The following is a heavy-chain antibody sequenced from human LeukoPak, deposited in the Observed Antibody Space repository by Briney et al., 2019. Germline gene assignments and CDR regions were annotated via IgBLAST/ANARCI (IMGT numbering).Heavy chain of an antibody. Sequence: GGSLRLSCAASGYTFTSYSMSWVRQAPGKGLEWVSFISNSDDTRYYADSVRGRFTISRDDAKNSLYLQMSSLRDGDTAVYYCAKGHYYGSGSLDYWGQGTLVTVSS. V-gene: IGHV3-48*02. J-gene: IGHJ4*02. D-gene: IGHD3-10*01. CDR2: ISNSDDTR. CDR1: GYTFTSYS. CDR3: AKGHYYGSGSLDY.